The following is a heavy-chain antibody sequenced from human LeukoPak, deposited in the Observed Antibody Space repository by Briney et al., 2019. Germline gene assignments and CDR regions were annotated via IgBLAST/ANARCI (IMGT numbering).Heavy chain of an antibody. J-gene: IGHJ4*02. CDR3: ARESGYSYGLAGFSDY. CDR2: IYSDGRI. V-gene: IGHV3-53*01. Sequence: GGSLRLSCAASGFTVSSNYMSWVRQAPGKGLEWVSVIYSDGRIHSADSVKGRFTISRDDSKNTLSLQMNSLRAEDTAVYYCARESGYSYGLAGFSDYWGQGTLVTVSS. CDR1: GFTVSSNY. D-gene: IGHD5-18*01.